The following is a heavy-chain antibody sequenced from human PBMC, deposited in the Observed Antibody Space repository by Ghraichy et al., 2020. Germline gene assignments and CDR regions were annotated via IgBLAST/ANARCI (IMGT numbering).Heavy chain of an antibody. CDR2: ISGSGGST. V-gene: IGHV3-23*01. Sequence: GGSLRLSCAASRFTFSSYAMNWVRQAPGKGLEWVSGISGSGGSTYYADSVKGRFTISRDNSKNTLYLQMNSLRAEDTAVYYCAKGPHTYYYASGSYSRKWYFDYWGQGTLVTVSS. J-gene: IGHJ4*02. CDR3: AKGPHTYYYASGSYSRKWYFDY. D-gene: IGHD3-10*01. CDR1: RFTFSSYA.